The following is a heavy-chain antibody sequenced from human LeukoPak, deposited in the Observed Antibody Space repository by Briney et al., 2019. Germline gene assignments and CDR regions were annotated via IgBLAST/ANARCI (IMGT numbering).Heavy chain of an antibody. CDR1: GYTFSGYY. CDR2: IKPDSGDT. V-gene: IGHV1-2*02. Sequence: ASVKVSCKASGYTFSGYYIHWVRQAPGQGLEWMGLIKPDSGDTNYAQNFRGRVTMTRDTSITAAYMELNRLTSDDTAVYYCVRDRPHNWFDPWGQGTLVTVSS. CDR3: VRDRPHNWFDP. J-gene: IGHJ5*02.